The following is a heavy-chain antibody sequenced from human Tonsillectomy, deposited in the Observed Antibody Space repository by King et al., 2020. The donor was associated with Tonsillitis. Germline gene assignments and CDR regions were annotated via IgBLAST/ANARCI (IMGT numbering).Heavy chain of an antibody. J-gene: IGHJ5*02. CDR1: GFTFSDYG. D-gene: IGHD3-16*01. V-gene: IGHV3-33*01. CDR2: IGFEGNNE. CDR3: ARGFGVGCFDP. Sequence: VQLVESGGGVVQPGRSLRLSCAASGFTFSDYGMNWVRQAPGKGLEWVAVIGFEGNNEDYADSVKGRFTISRDNSNNTLYLQMNSLGAEDTAVYYCARGFGVGCFDPWGQGTLVIVSS.